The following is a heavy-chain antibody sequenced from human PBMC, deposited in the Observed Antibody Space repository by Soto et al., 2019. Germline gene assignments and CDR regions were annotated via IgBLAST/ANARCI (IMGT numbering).Heavy chain of an antibody. V-gene: IGHV4-59*01. CDR3: ARAGQRGAFDI. CDR2: IYYSGST. Sequence: QVQLHESGPGLVKPSETLSLTCTVSGASIRSYYWNWIRQPPGKGLEWIGYIYYSGSTNCNPSLKSRVTISEDTSKNQFSLKLSSVTAADTAVYYCARAGQRGAFDIWGQGTMVTISS. J-gene: IGHJ3*02. D-gene: IGHD3-16*01. CDR1: GASIRSYY.